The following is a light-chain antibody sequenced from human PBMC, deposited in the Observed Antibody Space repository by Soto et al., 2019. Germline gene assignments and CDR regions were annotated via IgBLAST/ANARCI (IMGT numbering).Light chain of an antibody. CDR1: ETINSNY. Sequence: IVLPQSPGTLSLSLGERATLSCSSSETINSNYLAWYQKKPGQAPRFLIYGASSRATGIPDRFSGSGSGTDFTLTISRLEPEDFAVYYCQQRSNGPPLTGGGGTRWIS. CDR3: QQRSNGPPLT. V-gene: IGKV3D-20*02. CDR2: GAS. J-gene: IGKJ4*01.